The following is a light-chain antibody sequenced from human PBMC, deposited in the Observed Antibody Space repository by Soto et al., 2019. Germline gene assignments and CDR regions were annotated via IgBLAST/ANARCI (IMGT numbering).Light chain of an antibody. V-gene: IGKV3-15*01. J-gene: IGKJ1*01. CDR2: GAS. CDR1: QSVSTN. Sequence: EIVLTQSPATLSLSPGERAPLSCRASQSVSTNFAWFQQRPGQAPRLLIYGASTRATGVPARFSGSGSGTEFTLTISGLQSEDSAVYYCQQYNNWRWSFGQGTKV. CDR3: QQYNNWRWS.